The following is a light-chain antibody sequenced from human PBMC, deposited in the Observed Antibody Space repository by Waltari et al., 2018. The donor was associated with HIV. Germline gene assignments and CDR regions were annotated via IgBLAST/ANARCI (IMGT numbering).Light chain of an antibody. CDR3: LHYNVDPWT. CDR1: QNSEND. CDR2: DVY. Sequence: IRLTQSPSSLSASLGDSVTITCRASQNSENDLGWYQQRPWKAPERLSYDVYTLQYGVPARFYGSGFGTEFTLTITSLQPEDVATYYCLHYNVDPWTFGQGTKVEIK. J-gene: IGKJ1*01. V-gene: IGKV1-17*01.